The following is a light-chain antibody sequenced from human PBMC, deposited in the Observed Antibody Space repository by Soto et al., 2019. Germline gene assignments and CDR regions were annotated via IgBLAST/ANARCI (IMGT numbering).Light chain of an antibody. CDR1: SRDVGGYHF. CDR3: SSYAGSSRYVL. Sequence: QSALTQPRSVSGSPGQSVSISCTGTSRDVGGYHFVSWYQHHPGKVPKLIIYHVTERPSGVPDRFSGSKSGDTASLTISGLEAEDEAEYYCSSYAGSSRYVLFGGGTKVTVL. V-gene: IGLV2-11*01. CDR2: HVT. J-gene: IGLJ3*02.